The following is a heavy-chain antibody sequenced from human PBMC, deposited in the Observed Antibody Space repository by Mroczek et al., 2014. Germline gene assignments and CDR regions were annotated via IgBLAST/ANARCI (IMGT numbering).Heavy chain of an antibody. V-gene: IGHV1-8*01. CDR1: GYTFTSYD. Sequence: QVQLQQSGAEVKKPGASVKVSCKASGYTFTSYDINWVRQATGQGLEWMGWMNPNSGNTGYAQKFQGRVTMTRNTSISTAYMELSSLRSEDTAVYYCARGRGYDLKFYYYYMDVWGKGTTVTVSS. D-gene: IGHD3-3*01. CDR2: MNPNSGNT. J-gene: IGHJ6*03. CDR3: ARGRGYDLKFYYYYMDV.